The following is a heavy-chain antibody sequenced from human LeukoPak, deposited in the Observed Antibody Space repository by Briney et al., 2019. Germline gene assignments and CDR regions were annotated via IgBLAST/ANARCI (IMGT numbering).Heavy chain of an antibody. V-gene: IGHV1-18*01. CDR1: GCTFTSYG. J-gene: IGHJ4*02. CDR3: ARGRIVLAAADAFDY. D-gene: IGHD6-13*01. Sequence: GASVKVSCKASGCTFTSYGISWVRQAPGQGLEWMGWISAYNGNTNYAQKLQGRVTMTTDTSTSTAYMELRSPRSDDTAVYYCARGRIVLAAADAFDYWGQGTLVTVSS. CDR2: ISAYNGNT.